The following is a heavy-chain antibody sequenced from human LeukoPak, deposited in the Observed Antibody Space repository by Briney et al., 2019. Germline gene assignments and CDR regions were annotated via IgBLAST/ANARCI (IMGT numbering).Heavy chain of an antibody. CDR3: VRDADCYDTGCHYHGVF. CDR2: ISHDATNI. V-gene: IGHV3-21*01. D-gene: IGHD3-3*01. CDR1: GFTFSSYS. Sequence: PGGSLRLSCAASGFTFSSYSMNWVRQAPGKGLEWVSLISHDATNIYYSDSVKGRFVISRDNANNSLHLQMSNLRPDDTAAYYCVRDADCYDTGCHYHGVFWGQGTLVSVSS. J-gene: IGHJ4*02.